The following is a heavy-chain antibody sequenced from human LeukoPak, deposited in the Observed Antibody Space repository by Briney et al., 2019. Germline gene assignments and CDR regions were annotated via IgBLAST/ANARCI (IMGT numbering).Heavy chain of an antibody. V-gene: IGHV3-66*01. J-gene: IGHJ4*02. Sequence: GGSLRLSCAASGFTVSSNYMSWVRQAPGKGLEWVSVIYSGGKTYYADSVKGRFTISRDNAKNSLYLQMNSLRAEDTAVYYCARDSGHYDILTGYYTGYSIDYWGQGTLVTVSS. CDR2: IYSGGKT. D-gene: IGHD3-9*01. CDR3: ARDSGHYDILTGYYTGYSIDY. CDR1: GFTVSSNY.